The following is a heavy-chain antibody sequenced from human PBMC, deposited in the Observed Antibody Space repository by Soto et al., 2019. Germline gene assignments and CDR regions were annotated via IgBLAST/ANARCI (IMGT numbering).Heavy chain of an antibody. J-gene: IGHJ5*02. V-gene: IGHV6-1*01. Sequence: SQTLSLTCAISGDSVSSTSAAWEWIRQSPSRGLEWLGRTRYTSQWSYEYARSVKGRITISPDTSKNHFSLQLDSVTPEDTAVYYCVRVDWNDAGSWGQGTLVPVSS. CDR2: TRYTSQWSY. CDR1: GDSVSSTSAA. D-gene: IGHD1-1*01. CDR3: VRVDWNDAGS.